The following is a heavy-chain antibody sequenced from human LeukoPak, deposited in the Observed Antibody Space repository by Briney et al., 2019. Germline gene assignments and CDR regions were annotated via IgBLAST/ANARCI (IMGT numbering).Heavy chain of an antibody. D-gene: IGHD6-6*01. Sequence: GGSLRLSCAASGFSFRTYWMTWVRQGPGKGLEWMANIMEDGTEKYYVDSVKGRFLISRDNAKNLLYLQMNSLRAEDTAVYYCARVRYYGSSSSYNWFDPWGQGTLVTVSS. J-gene: IGHJ5*02. CDR2: IMEDGTEK. V-gene: IGHV3-7*01. CDR3: ARVRYYGSSSSYNWFDP. CDR1: GFSFRTYW.